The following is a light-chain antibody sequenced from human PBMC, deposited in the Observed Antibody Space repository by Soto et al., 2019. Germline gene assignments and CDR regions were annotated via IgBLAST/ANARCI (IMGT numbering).Light chain of an antibody. Sequence: QAVVTQPASVSGSPGQSIAISCTGTSSDVGAYDYVSWYQQHPGKAPKLMIYDVTNRPSGVSNRFSGSKSGNTASLTISGLQAEDEADYYCSSYTISSTPLYLFGTGTKLTVL. CDR3: SSYTISSTPLYL. CDR2: DVT. V-gene: IGLV2-14*01. J-gene: IGLJ1*01. CDR1: SSDVGAYDY.